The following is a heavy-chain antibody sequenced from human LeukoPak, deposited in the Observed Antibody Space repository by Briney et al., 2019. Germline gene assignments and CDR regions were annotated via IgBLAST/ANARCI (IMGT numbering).Heavy chain of an antibody. J-gene: IGHJ6*02. Sequence: AASVKVSCKASGYTFTSYDINWVRQATGQGLEWMGWMNPNSGNTGYAQKFQGRVTMTRNTSISTAYMELSSLRSEDTAVYYCAIAAMIHYYYYYGMDVWGQGTTVTVSS. CDR3: AIAAMIHYYYYYGMDV. V-gene: IGHV1-8*01. D-gene: IGHD3-16*01. CDR2: MNPNSGNT. CDR1: GYTFTSYD.